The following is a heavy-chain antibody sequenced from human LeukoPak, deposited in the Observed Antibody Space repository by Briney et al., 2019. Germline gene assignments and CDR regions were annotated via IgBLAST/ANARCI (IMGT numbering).Heavy chain of an antibody. CDR3: ARDLDAFDI. J-gene: IGHJ3*02. CDR1: GFTFSSYA. Sequence: GGSLRLSCAVSGFTFSSYAMHWVRQAPGKGLEWVAVISYDGSNKYYADSVKGQFTISRDNSKNTLYLQMNSLRAEDTAVYYCARDLDAFDIWGQGTMVTVSS. V-gene: IGHV3-30-3*01. CDR2: ISYDGSNK.